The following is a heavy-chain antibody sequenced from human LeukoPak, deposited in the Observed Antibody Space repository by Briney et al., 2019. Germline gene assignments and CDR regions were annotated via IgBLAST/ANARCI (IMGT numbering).Heavy chain of an antibody. CDR3: ARQYYDSSGYYFPFDY. Sequence: ASVKVSCKASGYTFTSYYMHWARQAPGQGLEWMGSINPSGGNTRYAQKVQGRVTMTRDTSTSTVYMELNSLRSEDTALYYCARQYYDSSGYYFPFDYWGQGTLVTVSS. CDR2: INPSGGNT. CDR1: GYTFTSYY. V-gene: IGHV1-46*04. D-gene: IGHD3-22*01. J-gene: IGHJ4*02.